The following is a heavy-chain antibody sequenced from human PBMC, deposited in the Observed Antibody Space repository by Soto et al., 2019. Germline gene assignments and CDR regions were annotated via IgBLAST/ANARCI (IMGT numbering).Heavy chain of an antibody. J-gene: IGHJ5*02. D-gene: IGHD4-17*01. CDR1: GFTFSSYG. V-gene: IGHV3-33*01. CDR2: IWYDGSNK. Sequence: PGGSLRLSCAASGFTFSSYGMHWVRQAPGKGLEWVAVIWYDGSNKYYADSVKGRFTISRDNSKNTLYLQMNSLRAEDTAVYYCARDGTYGDYGWFDPWGQGTLVTVS. CDR3: ARDGTYGDYGWFDP.